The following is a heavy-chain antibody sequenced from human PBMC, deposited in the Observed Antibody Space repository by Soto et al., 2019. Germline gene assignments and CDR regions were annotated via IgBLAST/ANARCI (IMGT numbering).Heavy chain of an antibody. Sequence: QVQLQQWGAGLLKPSETLSLTCAVYGGSFSGYYWSWIRQPPGKGLEWIGEINHSGSTNYNPSLKSRVTISVDTSKNQFSLKLSSVTAADTAVYYCARGIWFGGEGDAFDIWGQGTMVTVSS. CDR2: INHSGST. J-gene: IGHJ3*02. D-gene: IGHD3-10*01. V-gene: IGHV4-34*01. CDR3: ARGIWFGGEGDAFDI. CDR1: GGSFSGYY.